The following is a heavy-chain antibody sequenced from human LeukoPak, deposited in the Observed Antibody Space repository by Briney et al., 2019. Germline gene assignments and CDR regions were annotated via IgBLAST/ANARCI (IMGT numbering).Heavy chain of an antibody. Sequence: GESLKISCKGSGYSFTSYWIGWVRQMPGKGLEWMGIIYPGDSDTRYRPSFQGPVTISADKSISTAYQQWSSLKASDTAMYYCARPSGYYYDFWSGYSIGAFDIWGQGTMVTVSS. CDR1: GYSFTSYW. D-gene: IGHD3-3*01. J-gene: IGHJ3*02. V-gene: IGHV5-51*01. CDR2: IYPGDSDT. CDR3: ARPSGYYYDFWSGYSIGAFDI.